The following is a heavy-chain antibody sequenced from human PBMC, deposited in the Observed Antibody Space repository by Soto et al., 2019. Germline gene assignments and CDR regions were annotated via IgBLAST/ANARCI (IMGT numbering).Heavy chain of an antibody. CDR2: ISSNGGST. Sequence: GGSLRLSCAASGFTFSSYAMHWVRQAPGKGLEYVSAISSNGGSTYYANSVKGRFTISRDNSKNTLYLQMGSLRAEDMAVYYCAREGWLRVAFDIWGQGTMVTVSS. CDR1: GFTFSSYA. J-gene: IGHJ3*02. CDR3: AREGWLRVAFDI. V-gene: IGHV3-64*01. D-gene: IGHD2-15*01.